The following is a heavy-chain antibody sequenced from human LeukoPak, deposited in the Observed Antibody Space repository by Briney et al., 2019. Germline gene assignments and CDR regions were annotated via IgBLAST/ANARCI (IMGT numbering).Heavy chain of an antibody. D-gene: IGHD3-10*01. CDR3: ARAPRGSGGYPGSYYGPPPYNWFDP. J-gene: IGHJ5*02. CDR1: GYTFTSYD. V-gene: IGHV1-2*02. CDR2: INPNSGGT. Sequence: EASVKVSCKASGYTFTSYDINWVRQAPGQGLEWMGWINPNSGGTNYAQKFQGRVTMTRDTSISTAYMELSRLRSDDTAVYYCARAPRGSGGYPGSYYGPPPYNWFDPWGQGTLVTVSS.